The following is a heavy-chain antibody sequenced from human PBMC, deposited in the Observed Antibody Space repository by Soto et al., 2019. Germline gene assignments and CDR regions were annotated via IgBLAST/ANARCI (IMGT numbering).Heavy chain of an antibody. CDR1: GGSISSYY. J-gene: IGHJ6*03. Sequence: QVQLQESGPGLVKPSETLSLTCTVSGGSISSYYWSWIRQPPGQGLELVGYIYYSGSTNYNPSLNSRLTVSVDTSKRQCTLKLSPVTAADTAVYYCARHGAVAGVGSYYYYYYMDVWGKGTTVTVSS. CDR2: IYYSGST. D-gene: IGHD6-19*01. CDR3: ARHGAVAGVGSYYYYYYMDV. V-gene: IGHV4-59*08.